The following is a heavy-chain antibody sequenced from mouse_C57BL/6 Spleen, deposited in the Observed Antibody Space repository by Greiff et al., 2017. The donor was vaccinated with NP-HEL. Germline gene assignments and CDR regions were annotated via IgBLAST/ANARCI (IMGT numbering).Heavy chain of an antibody. V-gene: IGHV14-2*01. Sequence: EVHLVESGAELVKPGASVKLSCTASGFNIKDYYMHWVKQRTEQGLEWIGRIDPEDGETKYAPKFQGKATITADTSSNTAYLQLSSLTSEDTAVYYCARAYGSSPWFAYWGQGTLVTVSA. J-gene: IGHJ3*01. CDR3: ARAYGSSPWFAY. CDR1: GFNIKDYY. CDR2: IDPEDGET. D-gene: IGHD1-1*01.